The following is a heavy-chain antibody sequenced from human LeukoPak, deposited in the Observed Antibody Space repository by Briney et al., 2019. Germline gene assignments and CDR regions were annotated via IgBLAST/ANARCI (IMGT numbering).Heavy chain of an antibody. CDR1: GYTFTSYG. Sequence: ASVKVSCKASGYTFTSYGISWVRQAPGQGLERMGWISAYNGNTNYAQKLQGRVTMTTDTSTSTAYMELRSLRSDDTAVYYCARVSDDYVWGSYRFGEADYWGQGTLVTVSS. CDR2: ISAYNGNT. V-gene: IGHV1-18*01. D-gene: IGHD3-16*02. CDR3: ARVSDDYVWGSYRFGEADY. J-gene: IGHJ4*02.